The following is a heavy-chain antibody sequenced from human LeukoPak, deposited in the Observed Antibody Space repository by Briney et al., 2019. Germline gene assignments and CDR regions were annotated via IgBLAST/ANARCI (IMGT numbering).Heavy chain of an antibody. CDR2: ISGSGGST. CDR1: GFTFSGYA. CDR3: AKDQRGATYYYDSSGYYFDY. J-gene: IGHJ4*02. D-gene: IGHD3-22*01. Sequence: PGGSLRLSCAASGFTFSGYAMSWVRQAPGKGLEWVSAISGSGGSTYYADSVKGRFTISRDNSKNTLYLQMNSLRAEDTAVYYCAKDQRGATYYYDSSGYYFDYWGQGTLVTVSS. V-gene: IGHV3-23*01.